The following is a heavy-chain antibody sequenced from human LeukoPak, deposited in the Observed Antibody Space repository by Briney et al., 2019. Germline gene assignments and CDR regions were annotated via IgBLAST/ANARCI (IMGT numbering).Heavy chain of an antibody. CDR1: GYTFTSYG. Sequence: ASVKVSCKASGYTFTSYGISWVRQAPGQGLEWMGRIIPIFGTAHYAQKFQGRVSITADESTNTAYMDLNSLISEDTAVYYCARGGYYYDTSDFYLNYFDPWGQGTLVTVSS. V-gene: IGHV1-69*13. J-gene: IGHJ5*02. CDR2: IIPIFGTA. CDR3: ARGGYYYDTSDFYLNYFDP. D-gene: IGHD3-22*01.